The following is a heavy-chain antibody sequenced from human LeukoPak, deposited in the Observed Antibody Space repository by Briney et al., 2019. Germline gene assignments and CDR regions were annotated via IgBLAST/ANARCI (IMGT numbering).Heavy chain of an antibody. J-gene: IGHJ4*02. CDR2: IYHSGST. CDR1: GGSISSGGYS. V-gene: IGHV4-30-2*01. CDR3: ARGPKWLGLDY. Sequence: PSQTLSLTCAVSGGSISSGGYSWSWIRQPPGKGLEWIGYIYHSGSTYYNLSLKSRVTISVDRSKNQFSLKLSSVTAADTAVYYCARGPKWLGLDYWGQGTLVTVSS. D-gene: IGHD6-19*01.